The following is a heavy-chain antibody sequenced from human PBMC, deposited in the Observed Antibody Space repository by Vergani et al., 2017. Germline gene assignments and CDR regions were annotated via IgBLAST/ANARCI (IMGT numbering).Heavy chain of an antibody. CDR3: GGQFWGGGGYRFDH. CDR2: IFYTGTS. Sequence: QVQLQESGPGLVKPSQTLSLTCTVSGGSISSGSYYWSWIRQPAGKGLEWIGSIFYTGTSYYNPSLESRATNSVDTSKNQFSLKLKSVTAADTAVYYCGGQFWGGGGYRFDHWGQGTLVTVSS. CDR1: GGSISSGSYY. V-gene: IGHV4-39*01. J-gene: IGHJ4*02. D-gene: IGHD5-18*01.